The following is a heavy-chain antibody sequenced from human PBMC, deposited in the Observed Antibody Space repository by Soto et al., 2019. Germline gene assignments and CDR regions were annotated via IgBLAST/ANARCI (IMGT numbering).Heavy chain of an antibody. CDR1: GFTFSSYA. J-gene: IGHJ6*02. CDR2: IPYDGSNK. D-gene: IGHD6-6*01. V-gene: IGHV3-30-3*01. CDR3: ARVGGMGSSRDYYYYGMDV. Sequence: PGGSLRLSCAASGFTFSSYAMHWVRQAPGKGLEWVAVIPYDGSNKYYADSVKGRFTISRDNSKNTLYLQMNSLRAEDTAVYYCARVGGMGSSRDYYYYGMDVWGQGTTVTVSS.